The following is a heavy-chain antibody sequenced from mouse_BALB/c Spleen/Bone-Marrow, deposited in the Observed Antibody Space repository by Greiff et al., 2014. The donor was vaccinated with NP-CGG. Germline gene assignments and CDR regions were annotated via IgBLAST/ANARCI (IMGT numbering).Heavy chain of an antibody. V-gene: IGHV5-9-4*01. D-gene: IGHD2-10*02. CDR1: GFTFSSYA. CDR2: ISSGGSYT. J-gene: IGHJ3*01. Sequence: DVKLVESGGGLVKPGGSLKLSCAASGFTFSSYAMSWVRQSPEKRLEWAAEISSGGSYTYYPDTVTGRFTISRDNAKNTLYLKMSSLRSEDTAMYYCARDRYGNYPWFAYWGQGTLVTVSA. CDR3: ARDRYGNYPWFAY.